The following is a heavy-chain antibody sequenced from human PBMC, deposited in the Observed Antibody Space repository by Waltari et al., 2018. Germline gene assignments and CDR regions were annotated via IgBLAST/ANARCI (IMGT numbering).Heavy chain of an antibody. CDR1: GFTLSNYW. D-gene: IGHD3-22*01. V-gene: IGHV3-7*01. Sequence: EVQLVESGGDLVQPGGSLRLSCAASGFTLSNYWMSWVRQAPGKGPEWMSNIKTDGAEEYYVDSVRGRFTISRDNAKNVLFLQMNSLRPEDTAVYYCARDQWFGFDIWGQGTMVTVSS. CDR3: ARDQWFGFDI. J-gene: IGHJ3*02. CDR2: IKTDGAEE.